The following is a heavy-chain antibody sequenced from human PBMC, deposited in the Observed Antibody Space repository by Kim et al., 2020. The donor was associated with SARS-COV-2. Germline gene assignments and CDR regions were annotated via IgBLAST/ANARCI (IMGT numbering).Heavy chain of an antibody. J-gene: IGHJ4*02. D-gene: IGHD1-26*01. Sequence: NYVQKFRGRVTMTWDTSISTAYMEVTGLRSDDTAVYFCARAWYSGSYHFDFWGQGTLVTVSS. V-gene: IGHV1-2*02. CDR3: ARAWYSGSYHFDF.